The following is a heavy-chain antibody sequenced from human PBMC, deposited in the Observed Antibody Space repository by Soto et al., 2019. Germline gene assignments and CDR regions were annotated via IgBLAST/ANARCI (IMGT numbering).Heavy chain of an antibody. CDR3: AATDYYGSGSYYFEF. V-gene: IGHV1-18*01. J-gene: IGHJ3*01. Sequence: ASVKVSCKASGYTFTSYGISWVRQAPGQGLEWMGWISAYNGNTNYAQKLQGRVTMTTDTSTSTAYMELRSLRSDDTAVYYCAATDYYGSGSYYFEFWGQGTMVTVSS. CDR2: ISAYNGNT. CDR1: GYTFTSYG. D-gene: IGHD3-10*01.